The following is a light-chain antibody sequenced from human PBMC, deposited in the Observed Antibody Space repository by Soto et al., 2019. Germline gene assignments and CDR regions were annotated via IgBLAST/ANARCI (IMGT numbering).Light chain of an antibody. CDR2: EVT. J-gene: IGLJ2*01. V-gene: IGLV2-14*01. Sequence: QSALTQPASVSGSLGQSITISCTGSSRDVGGYNYVSWYQQHPGKAPKLLIHEVTNRPSGVSDRFSGSKSANTASLTISGLQAEDEAHYFCSSYTTFRTPHVAFGGGTKLTVL. CDR3: SSYTTFRTPHVA. CDR1: SRDVGGYNY.